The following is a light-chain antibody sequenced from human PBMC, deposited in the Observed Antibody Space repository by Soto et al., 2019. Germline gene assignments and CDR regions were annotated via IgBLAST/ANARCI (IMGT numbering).Light chain of an antibody. CDR1: QGVTTN. CDR2: DVS. CDR3: QLYNNWPFS. Sequence: DIVMTQSPASLSVSPGERVTLSCRAGQGVTTNFAWYQQKSGQSPSLLIYDVSTRATGVPARFSGTGSETGFTLTISGLQSEDSAVYFCQLYNNWPFSFGQGTRLEIK. J-gene: IGKJ5*01. V-gene: IGKV3-15*01.